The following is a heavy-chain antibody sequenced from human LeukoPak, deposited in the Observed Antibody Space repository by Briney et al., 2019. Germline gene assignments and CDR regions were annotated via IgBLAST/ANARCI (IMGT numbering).Heavy chain of an antibody. Sequence: PSETLSLTCTVFGGSFNTNLYYWAWFRQPPGKGLEWIGSLYYDGRTYYNPSLESRLTIPVDTSNNQFSVKLTSVTATDTAVYYCARPNTGSRYCSSTSCYAGWFDPWGQGTLVTVSS. CDR3: ARPNTGSRYCSSTSCYAGWFDP. V-gene: IGHV4-39*01. D-gene: IGHD2-2*01. CDR2: LYYDGRT. CDR1: GGSFNTNLYY. J-gene: IGHJ5*02.